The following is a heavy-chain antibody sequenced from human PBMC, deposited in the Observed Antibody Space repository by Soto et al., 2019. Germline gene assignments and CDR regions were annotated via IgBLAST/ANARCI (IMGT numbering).Heavy chain of an antibody. J-gene: IGHJ3*02. CDR2: INSNGSST. V-gene: IGHV3-74*01. Sequence: GGSLRLSCAASEFTFSGYWMHWVRQAPGKGLVWVSRINSNGSSTTYADSVEGRFTISRDNAKNTLYLQMNSLRAEDTAVYYCTRGSQAAFDIWGQGTMVTVSS. CDR3: TRGSQAAFDI. CDR1: EFTFSGYW.